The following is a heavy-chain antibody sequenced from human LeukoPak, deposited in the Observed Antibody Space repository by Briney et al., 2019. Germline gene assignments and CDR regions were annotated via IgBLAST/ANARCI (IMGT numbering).Heavy chain of an antibody. J-gene: IGHJ4*02. CDR2: IKQDGSEK. CDR1: GFTFSSYW. V-gene: IGHV3-7*01. Sequence: GGSLRLSCAASGFTFSSYWMSWVRQAPGKGLERVANIKQDGSEKYYVDSVKGRFTISRDNAKNSLYLQMNSLRAEDTAVYYCARERGIVGATSIFDYWGQGTLVTVSS. CDR3: ARERGIVGATSIFDY. D-gene: IGHD1-26*01.